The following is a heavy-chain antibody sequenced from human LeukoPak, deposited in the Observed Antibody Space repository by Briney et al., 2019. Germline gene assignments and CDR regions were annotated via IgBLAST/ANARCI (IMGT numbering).Heavy chain of an antibody. J-gene: IGHJ6*02. Sequence: GGSLRLSCAASGFTFSNYGMHWVRQAPGKGLEWVAVILYDGSNKYYADSVKGRFTISRDNSKNTLYLQMNSLRTEDTAMYYCAKDNDDGPVNYYGMDVWGQGTTVTVSS. D-gene: IGHD4/OR15-4a*01. V-gene: IGHV3-30*18. CDR2: ILYDGSNK. CDR1: GFTFSNYG. CDR3: AKDNDDGPVNYYGMDV.